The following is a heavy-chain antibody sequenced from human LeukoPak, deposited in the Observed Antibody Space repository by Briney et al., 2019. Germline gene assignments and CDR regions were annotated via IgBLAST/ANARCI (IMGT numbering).Heavy chain of an antibody. J-gene: IGHJ4*02. CDR1: DVTFSNTW. Sequence: PGGSLRLSCAASDVTFSNTWMHWVRQAPGKGLVWVSYINSDGSTTNYADSVKGRFTISRDNAKKTVYLQMNSLRAEDTAVYYCARDRAYSSDYWGQGTLVTVSS. V-gene: IGHV3-74*01. CDR2: INSDGSTT. CDR3: ARDRAYSSDY. D-gene: IGHD5-18*01.